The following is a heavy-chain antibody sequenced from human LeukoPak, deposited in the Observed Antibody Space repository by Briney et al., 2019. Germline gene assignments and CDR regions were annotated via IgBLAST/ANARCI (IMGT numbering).Heavy chain of an antibody. CDR1: GGSISSYY. CDR3: ARDAVIVVVPAAMHFDY. D-gene: IGHD2-2*01. Sequence: SETLSLTCTVSGGSISSYYWSWIRQPPGKGLEWIGYIYYSGSTNYNPSLKSRVTISVDTSKNQFSLKLSSVTAAGTAVYYCARDAVIVVVPAAMHFDYWGQGTLVTVSS. V-gene: IGHV4-59*12. J-gene: IGHJ4*02. CDR2: IYYSGST.